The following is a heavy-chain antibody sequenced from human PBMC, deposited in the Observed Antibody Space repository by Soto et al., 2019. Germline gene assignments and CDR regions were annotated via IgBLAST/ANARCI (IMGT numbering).Heavy chain of an antibody. Sequence: QLQLQESGPGLVKPSETLSLTCTVSGGSISSSSYYWGWIRQPPGKGLEWIGSIYYSGSTYYNPSHKRRVTMSVDTSKNQFSLKLSSVTAADTAVYYCARHGPGGSYSDYWGQGTLVTVPS. V-gene: IGHV4-39*01. D-gene: IGHD1-26*01. CDR3: ARHGPGGSYSDY. CDR1: GGSISSSSYY. J-gene: IGHJ4*02. CDR2: IYYSGST.